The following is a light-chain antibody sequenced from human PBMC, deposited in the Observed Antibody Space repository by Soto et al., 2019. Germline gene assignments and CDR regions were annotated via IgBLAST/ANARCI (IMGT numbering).Light chain of an antibody. V-gene: IGKV3-15*01. CDR1: QSVSSN. Sequence: EIVMKQSPATLSVSHWERATLSCRASQSVSSNLAWYQQKPGQAPRLLIYGASTRATGIPARFSGSGSGTEFTLTISSLQSEDFAVYYCQQYNNWPPITVGQGTRLEIK. CDR2: GAS. CDR3: QQYNNWPPIT. J-gene: IGKJ5*01.